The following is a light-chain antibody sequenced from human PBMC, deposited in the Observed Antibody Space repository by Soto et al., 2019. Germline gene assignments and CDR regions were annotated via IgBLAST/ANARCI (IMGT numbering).Light chain of an antibody. V-gene: IGKV3-15*01. CDR3: QQYNNWPLT. CDR1: QSINSN. Sequence: EIVMTQSPVTLSVSPGERATLSCRASQSINSNLAWYQQKPGQAPRLLIYGASSRATGIPARFSGSGSGTECTLTISSLQSEDFAVYYCQQYNNWPLTFGGGNKVEIK. CDR2: GAS. J-gene: IGKJ4*01.